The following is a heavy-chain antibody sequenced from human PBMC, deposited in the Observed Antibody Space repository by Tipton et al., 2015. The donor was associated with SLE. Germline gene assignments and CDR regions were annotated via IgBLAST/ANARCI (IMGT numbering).Heavy chain of an antibody. J-gene: IGHJ4*02. Sequence: LRLSCAASGFTVSSNFMSWVRQAPGKGLEWVGYIYYSGSTNYNPSLKSRVTISVDTSKNQFSLKLSSVTAADTAVYYCAGGVGSRYFDYWGQGTLVTVSS. D-gene: IGHD1-26*01. CDR2: IYYSGST. CDR3: AGGVGSRYFDY. CDR1: GFTVSSNF. V-gene: IGHV4-59*02.